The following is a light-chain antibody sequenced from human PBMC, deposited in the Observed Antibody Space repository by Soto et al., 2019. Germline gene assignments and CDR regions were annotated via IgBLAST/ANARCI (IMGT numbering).Light chain of an antibody. CDR2: EVS. V-gene: IGLV2-8*01. CDR3: SSNADRNNFVV. J-gene: IGLJ2*01. CDR1: SSDVGGYNY. Sequence: QSALTQPPSASGSPGQSVTISCTGSSSDVGGYNYVSWYQHHPGKAPKLMIYEVSKRPSGVPDRFSGSKSGNTASLTVSGLQAEDEADYYCSSNADRNNFVVFGGGTKVTVL.